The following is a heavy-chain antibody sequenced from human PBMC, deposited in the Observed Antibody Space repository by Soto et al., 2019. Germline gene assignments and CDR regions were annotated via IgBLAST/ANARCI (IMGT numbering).Heavy chain of an antibody. V-gene: IGHV4-34*01. Sequence: QVQLQQWGAGLLKPSETLSLTCAAYGGSFSGYFWSWIRQPPGKGLEWIGEINHSGSPNYNPSLKSRVNIAVDTSKNQCYQKVRYVTAADTAVYYCASHRAWAQWDYWGQGTLVTVSS. J-gene: IGHJ4*02. CDR1: GGSFSGYF. CDR2: INHSGSP. D-gene: IGHD1-26*01. CDR3: ASHRAWAQWDY.